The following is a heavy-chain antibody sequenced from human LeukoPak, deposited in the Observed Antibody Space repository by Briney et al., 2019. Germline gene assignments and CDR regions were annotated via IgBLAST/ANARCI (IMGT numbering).Heavy chain of an antibody. J-gene: IGHJ4*02. V-gene: IGHV3-30*04. CDR1: GFTFSSYG. CDR2: ISYDGSNK. CDR3: AREFLISGLDY. D-gene: IGHD3-3*01. Sequence: PGGSLRLSCAASGFTFSSYGMHWVRQAPGKGLEWVAVISYDGSNKYYADSVKGRFTISRDNTKNTMYLQMNSLRAEDTAVYYCAREFLISGLDYWGQGTLVTVSS.